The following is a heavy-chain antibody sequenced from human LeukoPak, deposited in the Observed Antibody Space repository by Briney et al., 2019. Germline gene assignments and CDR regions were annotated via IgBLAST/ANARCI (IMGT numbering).Heavy chain of an antibody. Sequence: SETLSLTCADSGGSISSSNWGSGVRQPPGKGLEWIGEIYHSGSTNYNPSLKSRVTISVDKSKNQFSLKLSSVTAADTAVYYCAREARSGYYDSSGTYVYWGQGTLVTVSS. CDR2: IYHSGST. V-gene: IGHV4-4*02. CDR1: GGSISSSNW. J-gene: IGHJ4*02. D-gene: IGHD3-22*01. CDR3: AREARSGYYDSSGTYVY.